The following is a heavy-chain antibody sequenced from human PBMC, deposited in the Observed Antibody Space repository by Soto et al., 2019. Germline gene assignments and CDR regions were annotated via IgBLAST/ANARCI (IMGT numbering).Heavy chain of an antibody. CDR2: ISSSSSYI. J-gene: IGHJ6*03. V-gene: IGHV3-21*01. CDR1: GFTFSSYS. Sequence: GGSLRLSCAASGFTFSSYSMNWVRQAPGKGLEWVSSISSSSSYIYYADSVKGRFTISRDNAKNSLYLQMNSLRAEDTAVYYCVRDVKFSSKSGPLGVTTYYYMDVWGKGTTVTVSS. D-gene: IGHD4-17*01. CDR3: VRDVKFSSKSGPLGVTTYYYMDV.